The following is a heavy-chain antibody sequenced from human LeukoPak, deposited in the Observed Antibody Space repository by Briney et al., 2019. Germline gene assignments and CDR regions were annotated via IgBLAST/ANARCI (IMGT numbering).Heavy chain of an antibody. D-gene: IGHD3-22*01. CDR2: ISGSGGSP. J-gene: IGHJ3*02. Sequence: PGGSLRLSCAASGFTFSRYAMSWVRQAPGKGLEWVSAISGSGGSPYSADSVKGRFTISRDNSKNTLFLQLNSLRADDTAVYYCAKDLVSYYYDSSGSAFDIWGQGTMVTVSS. CDR3: AKDLVSYYYDSSGSAFDI. V-gene: IGHV3-23*01. CDR1: GFTFSRYA.